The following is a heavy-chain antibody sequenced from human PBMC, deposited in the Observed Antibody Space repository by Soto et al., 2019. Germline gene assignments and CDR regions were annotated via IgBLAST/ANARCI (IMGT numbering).Heavy chain of an antibody. D-gene: IGHD2-15*01. CDR3: AKDQGGYCSGGICF. Sequence: WGSLRLSCAASGFTFSNYAMSWVRQAPGKGLEWVSFISGSGGGTYYADSVKGRFTISRDNSKNTLDLQMNSLRAEDTAVYYCAKDQGGYCSGGICFGGQGILVTVSS. V-gene: IGHV3-23*01. J-gene: IGHJ4*02. CDR2: ISGSGGGT. CDR1: GFTFSNYA.